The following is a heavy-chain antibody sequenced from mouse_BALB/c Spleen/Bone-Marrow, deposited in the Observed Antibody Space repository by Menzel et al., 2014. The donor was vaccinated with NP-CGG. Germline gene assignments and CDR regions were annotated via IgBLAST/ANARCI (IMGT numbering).Heavy chain of an antibody. Sequence: DVQLVESGGGLVKPGGSLKLSCAASGFTFSSYAMSWVRQTPEKRLEWVATISRGGSYTYYPDSVKGRFTISRDNAKNTLYLQMSSLRSEDTAMYYCARHREVRPFAYWGQGTLVTVSA. D-gene: IGHD2-14*01. J-gene: IGHJ3*01. CDR3: ARHREVRPFAY. CDR2: ISRGGSYT. V-gene: IGHV5-9-3*01. CDR1: GFTFSSYA.